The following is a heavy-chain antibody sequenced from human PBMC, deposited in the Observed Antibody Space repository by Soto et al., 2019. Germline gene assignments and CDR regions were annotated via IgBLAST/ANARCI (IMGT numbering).Heavy chain of an antibody. D-gene: IGHD3-10*01. CDR2: IYYSGST. CDR1: GGSVSSGSYY. V-gene: IGHV4-61*01. Sequence: SETLSLTCTVSGGSVSSGSYYWSWIRQPPGKGLEWIGYIYYSGSTNYNPSLKSRFTISVYTSKNQFFLKLSPVTAADTAVYYGARFRPEIPYCSGSYYYWGQGTLVTVSS. CDR3: ARFRPEIPYCSGSYYY. J-gene: IGHJ4*02.